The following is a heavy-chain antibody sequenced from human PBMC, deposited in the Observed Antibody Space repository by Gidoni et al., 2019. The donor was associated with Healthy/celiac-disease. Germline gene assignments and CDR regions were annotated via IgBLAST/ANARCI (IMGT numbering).Heavy chain of an antibody. Sequence: EVQLVESGGGLVQPAGSLKLSCAASGFTFSSSARHWVRQVSGKGLEWVGRIRSKANSYATAYAASVKGRFTISRDDSKNTAYLQMNSLKTEDTAVYYCTSPRYCSGGSCYTIDYWGQGTLVTVSS. CDR1: GFTFSSSA. CDR3: TSPRYCSGGSCYTIDY. CDR2: IRSKANSYAT. J-gene: IGHJ4*02. V-gene: IGHV3-73*01. D-gene: IGHD2-15*01.